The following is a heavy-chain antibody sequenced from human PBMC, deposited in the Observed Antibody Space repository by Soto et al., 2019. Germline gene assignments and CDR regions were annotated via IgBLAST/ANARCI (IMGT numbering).Heavy chain of an antibody. V-gene: IGHV3-23*01. CDR2: LSGSGATT. CDR1: GFTFTSAA. Sequence: GGSLRLSCAASGFTFTSAAVSWLRQAPGKGLEWVSTLSGSGATTYYADSVKGRFTISRDNSKNTLYLQMNSLRAEDTALYYCAKTRESGIYFYFDSWGQGALVTVSS. D-gene: IGHD1-26*01. J-gene: IGHJ4*02. CDR3: AKTRESGIYFYFDS.